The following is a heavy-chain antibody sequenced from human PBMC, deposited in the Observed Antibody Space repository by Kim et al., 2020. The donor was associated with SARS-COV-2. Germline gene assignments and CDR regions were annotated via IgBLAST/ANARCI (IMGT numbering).Heavy chain of an antibody. D-gene: IGHD2-21*02. CDR2: IRGNGDNI. J-gene: IGHJ4*02. Sequence: GGSLRLSCAASGFTFSTYAMAWVRQAPRKGLEWVSGIRGNGDNIEYADSVKGRFTISRDNSRNTVFLQMNSLRAEDTAVYYCARWRGTAQSEFAYWGQGTLVTVSS. V-gene: IGHV3-23*01. CDR1: GFTFSTYA. CDR3: ARWRGTAQSEFAY.